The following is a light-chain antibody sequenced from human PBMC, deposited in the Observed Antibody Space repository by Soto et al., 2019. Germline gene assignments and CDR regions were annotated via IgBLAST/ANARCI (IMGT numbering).Light chain of an antibody. CDR2: DAS. CDR3: QQYNSPIT. Sequence: DIQMTQSPSTLSASVGDRVIITCRASQSISSWLAWYQQKPGKAPKFLIYDASSLESGVPSRFSGSGSGTDFTLTISSLQPDDFATYYCQQYNSPITFGQGTRLEIK. CDR1: QSISSW. J-gene: IGKJ5*01. V-gene: IGKV1-5*01.